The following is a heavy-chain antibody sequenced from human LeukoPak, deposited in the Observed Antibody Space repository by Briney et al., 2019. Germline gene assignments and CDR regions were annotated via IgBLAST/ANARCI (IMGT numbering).Heavy chain of an antibody. V-gene: IGHV3-15*01. CDR1: GFSVGNNY. CDR2: IKSKTDGGTT. Sequence: GGSLRLSCAASGFSVGNNYLSWVRQAPGKGLEWVGRIKSKTDGGTTDYAAPVKGRFTISRDDSKNTLYLQMNSLKTEDTAVYYCTTVGRLGELLPLYYYYYYMDVWGKGTTVTVSS. J-gene: IGHJ6*03. D-gene: IGHD3-16*01. CDR3: TTVGRLGELLPLYYYYYYMDV.